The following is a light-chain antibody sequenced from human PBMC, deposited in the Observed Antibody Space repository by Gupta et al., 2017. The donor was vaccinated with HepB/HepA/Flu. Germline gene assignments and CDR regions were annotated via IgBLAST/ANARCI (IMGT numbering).Light chain of an antibody. J-gene: IGLJ2*01. CDR2: QDS. V-gene: IGLV3-1*01. Sequence: YELTQPPSVSVSPGQTASITCSGDKLGDKYACWYQQKPGQSPVLVIYQDSKRPSGIPERFSGSNSGNTATLTISGTQAMDEADYYCQAWDSSTAVVFGGGTKLTVL. CDR3: QAWDSSTAVV. CDR1: KLGDKY.